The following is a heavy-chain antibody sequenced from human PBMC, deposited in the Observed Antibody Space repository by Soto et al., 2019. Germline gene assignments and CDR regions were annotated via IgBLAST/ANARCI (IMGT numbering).Heavy chain of an antibody. V-gene: IGHV1-18*01. CDR3: ARRLGSGWYDDAFDI. CDR1: GYTFTTYG. Sequence: ASVKVSCKASGYTFTTYGVSWVRQAPGQGLEWMGWISAYNVNTNYAQKLQGRVTITTDTSTSTAYMELRSLRSDDTSVYYCARRLGSGWYDDAFDIWGQGTLVTVSS. D-gene: IGHD6-19*01. CDR2: ISAYNVNT. J-gene: IGHJ3*02.